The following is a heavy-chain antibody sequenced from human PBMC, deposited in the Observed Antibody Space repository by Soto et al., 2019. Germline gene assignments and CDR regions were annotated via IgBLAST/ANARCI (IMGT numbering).Heavy chain of an antibody. CDR3: ARDPYSSSSGAGYYYGMDV. CDR1: GFTFSSYS. J-gene: IGHJ6*02. CDR2: ISSSSSYI. V-gene: IGHV3-21*01. D-gene: IGHD6-6*01. Sequence: EVQLVESGGGLVKPGGSLRLSCAASGFTFSSYSMNWVRQAPGKGLEWVSSISSSSSYIYYADSVKGRFTISRDNAKNSLYLQMNSLRAEDTAVYYCARDPYSSSSGAGYYYGMDVWGQGTTVTVSS.